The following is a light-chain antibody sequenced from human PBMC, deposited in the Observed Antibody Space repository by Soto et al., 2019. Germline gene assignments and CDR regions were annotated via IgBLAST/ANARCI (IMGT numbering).Light chain of an antibody. Sequence: DIQMTQSRGTLSASVGDRVAISCRASQSISSWLAWYQQKPGKAPKLLIYKASSLARGGPSRVSGSGSVTAVTLTSSSLYPDDVATYYCQQYESYSWTFGQGTKVDIK. CDR3: QQYESYSWT. J-gene: IGKJ1*01. CDR2: KAS. CDR1: QSISSW. V-gene: IGKV1-5*03.